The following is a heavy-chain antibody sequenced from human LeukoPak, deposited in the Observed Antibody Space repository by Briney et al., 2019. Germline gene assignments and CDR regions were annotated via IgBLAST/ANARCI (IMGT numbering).Heavy chain of an antibody. CDR2: ISYDGSNK. D-gene: IGHD2-2*01. CDR3: ARVVPAANDYYYYYMDV. V-gene: IGHV3-30*04. Sequence: PGGSLRLSCAASGFTFSSYAMHWVRQAPGKGLEWVAVISYDGSNKYYADYVKGRFTISRDNSKNTLYLQMNSLRAEDTAVYYCARVVPAANDYYYYYMDVWGKGTTVTVSS. CDR1: GFTFSSYA. J-gene: IGHJ6*03.